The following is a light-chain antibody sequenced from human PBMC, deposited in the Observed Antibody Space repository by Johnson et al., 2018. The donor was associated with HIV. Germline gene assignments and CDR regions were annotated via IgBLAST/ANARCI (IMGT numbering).Light chain of an antibody. V-gene: IGLV1-51*02. CDR2: EKN. CDR3: GTWDNSLGAHYV. J-gene: IGLJ1*01. CDR1: SSNIGNNY. Sequence: QLVLTQPPSVSAAPGQKVTISCSGSSSNIGNNYVSWYQQLPGTAPKLLIYEKNKRPSGIPDRFSASKSGTSAILDITGLQTGDEADYYCGTWDNSLGAHYVFGIGTKVTV.